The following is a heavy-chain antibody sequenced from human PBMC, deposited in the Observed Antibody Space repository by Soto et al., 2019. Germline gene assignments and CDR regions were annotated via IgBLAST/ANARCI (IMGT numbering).Heavy chain of an antibody. D-gene: IGHD3-3*01. CDR2: INLKGGGT. CDR1: GYSFTDCY. Sequence: ASVKVSCKASGYSFTDCYMHWVRQAPGQGLEWMGWINLKGGGTKNAQKFQGRVTMTRDTSISTAYMELSRLRSDDTAVYYCARGQQTRRITIFGVVISGAFDIWGQGTMVTVSS. J-gene: IGHJ3*02. V-gene: IGHV1-2*02. CDR3: ARGQQTRRITIFGVVISGAFDI.